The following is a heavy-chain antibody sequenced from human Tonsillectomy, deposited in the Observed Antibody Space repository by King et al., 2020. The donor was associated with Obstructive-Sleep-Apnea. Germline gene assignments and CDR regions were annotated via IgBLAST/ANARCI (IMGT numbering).Heavy chain of an antibody. CDR1: DAYISSSSFY. J-gene: IGHJ4*02. CDR2: IYYSGST. CDR3: ARDWELLYYFDY. D-gene: IGHD1-26*01. V-gene: IGHV4-39*07. Sequence: QLQLQESGPGLVKPSETLSLTCTVSDAYISSSSFYWGWIRQPPGKGLEWIASIYYSGSTYYNPSLKSRVTLSVDTSKNQFSLKLNSVTAADTAVYYCARDWELLYYFDYWGQGTLVTVSS.